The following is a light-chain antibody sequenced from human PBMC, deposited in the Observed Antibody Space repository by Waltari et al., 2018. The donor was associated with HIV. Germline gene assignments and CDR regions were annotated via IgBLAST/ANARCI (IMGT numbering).Light chain of an antibody. V-gene: IGKV3-11*01. CDR1: PSVNND. Sequence: ETVLTQSPDTLSLSPGERATLSCRASPSVNNDLAWYQQKPGEAPRLLIYVAAYRAXCIPARCSGSGSGADYTLTISSLEPEDFAVYYCQQRSNWPPEFTFGPGTKVDIK. CDR2: VAA. CDR3: QQRSNWPPEFT. J-gene: IGKJ3*01.